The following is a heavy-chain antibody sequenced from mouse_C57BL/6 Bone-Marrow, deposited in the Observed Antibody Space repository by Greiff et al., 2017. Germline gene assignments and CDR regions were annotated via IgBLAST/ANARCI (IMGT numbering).Heavy chain of an antibody. CDR3: SAMDY. CDR2: IDPSDSYT. Sequence: QVQLKQPGAELVRPGTSVKLSCKASGYTFTSYWMHWVKQRPGQGLEWIGVIDPSDSYTNYNQKFKGKATLTVDTSSSTAYMQLSSLTSEDSAVYYCSAMDYWGQGTSGTVSS. V-gene: IGHV1-59*01. CDR1: GYTFTSYW. J-gene: IGHJ4*01.